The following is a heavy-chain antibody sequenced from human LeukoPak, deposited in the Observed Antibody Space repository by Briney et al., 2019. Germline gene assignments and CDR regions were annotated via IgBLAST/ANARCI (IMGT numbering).Heavy chain of an antibody. CDR3: ARKDGDI. CDR1: GASLSSYY. Sequence: SETLSLTCTVSGASLSSYYWIWIRQPAGRGLEWIGRIDASGSTNYNPSLKSRVTMSVDSSKNQSSLKVSSVTAADTAVYYCARKDGDIWGQGTMVTVSS. D-gene: IGHD5-24*01. V-gene: IGHV4-4*07. CDR2: IDASGST. J-gene: IGHJ3*02.